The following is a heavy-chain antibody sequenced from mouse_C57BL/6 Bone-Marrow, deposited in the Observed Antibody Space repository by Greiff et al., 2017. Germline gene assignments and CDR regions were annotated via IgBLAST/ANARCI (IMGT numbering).Heavy chain of an antibody. Sequence: EVKLVESGEGLVKPGGSLKLSCAASGFTFSSYAMSWVRQTPEKRLEWVAYISSGGDYIYYADTVKGRFTISRDNARNTLYLQMSSLKSEDTAMYYCTRVIITTVRGHYFDYWGQGTTLTVSS. CDR2: ISSGGDYI. J-gene: IGHJ2*01. CDR1: GFTFSSYA. D-gene: IGHD1-1*01. CDR3: TRVIITTVRGHYFDY. V-gene: IGHV5-9-1*02.